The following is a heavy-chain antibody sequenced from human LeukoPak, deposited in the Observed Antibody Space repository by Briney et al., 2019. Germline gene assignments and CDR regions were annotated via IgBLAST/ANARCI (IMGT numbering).Heavy chain of an antibody. D-gene: IGHD2-2*01. V-gene: IGHV4-34*01. CDR1: GGSFSGYY. J-gene: IGHJ5*02. CDR2: INHSGST. Sequence: RSSETLSLTCAVYGGSFSGYYWSWIRQPPGKGLEWIGEINHSGSTNYNPSLKSRVTISVDTSKNQFSLKLSSVTAADTAVYYCAGVVPAAPTTPDNWFDPWGQGTLVTVSS. CDR3: AGVVPAAPTTPDNWFDP.